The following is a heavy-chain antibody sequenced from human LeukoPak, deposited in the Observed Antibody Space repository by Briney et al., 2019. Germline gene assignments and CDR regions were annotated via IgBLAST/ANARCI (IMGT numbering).Heavy chain of an antibody. J-gene: IGHJ4*02. CDR3: ARRRGGYGEGELDY. D-gene: IGHD4-17*01. CDR1: GFTVSSNY. Sequence: GGSLRLSCAASGFTVSSNYMNWVRQAPGKGLEWVSVIYSGGSTYYADSVKGRFTISRDDSKNTLYLQMNSLRVEDTAVYSCARRRGGYGEGELDYWGQGTLVTVSS. CDR2: IYSGGST. V-gene: IGHV3-66*04.